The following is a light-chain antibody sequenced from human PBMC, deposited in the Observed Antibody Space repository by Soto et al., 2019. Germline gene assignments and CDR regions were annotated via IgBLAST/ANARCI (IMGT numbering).Light chain of an antibody. CDR3: QQRSNWPRLT. J-gene: IGKJ4*01. CDR1: QSVSSY. Sequence: EIVLTQSPATLSLSPGERATLSCRASQSVSSYLAWYQQKPGQAPRLLIYDASNRATGIPARFSGSGSGTDITLTISSLEPEDFAVYYCQQRSNWPRLTFGGGTTVEIK. CDR2: DAS. V-gene: IGKV3-11*01.